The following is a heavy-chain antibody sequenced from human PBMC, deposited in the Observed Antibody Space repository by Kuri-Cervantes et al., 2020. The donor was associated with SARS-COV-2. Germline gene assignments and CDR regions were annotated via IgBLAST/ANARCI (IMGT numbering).Heavy chain of an antibody. J-gene: IGHJ4*02. V-gene: IGHV4-38-2*02. Sequence: GSLRLSCTVSGYSISSGYYWGWIRQPPGKGLEWIGSIYYSGSTYYNPSLKSRVTISVDTSKNQFSLKLSSVTAADTAVYYCATNPYSSSWYPPPPDYWGQGTLVTVSS. CDR2: IYYSGST. CDR3: ATNPYSSSWYPPPPDY. CDR1: GYSISSGYY. D-gene: IGHD6-13*01.